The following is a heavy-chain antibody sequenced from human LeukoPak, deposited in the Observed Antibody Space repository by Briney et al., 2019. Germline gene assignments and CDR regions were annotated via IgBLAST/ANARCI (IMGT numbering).Heavy chain of an antibody. V-gene: IGHV3-43*01. Sequence: PGGSLRLSCAASGFTFDDYTMPWVRQAPGKGLEWVSLISWDGGSTYYADSVKGRFTISRDNSKNSLYLQMNSLRTEDTALYYCAKAYYYDSSGPPYDAFDIWGQGTMVTVSS. CDR1: GFTFDDYT. CDR2: ISWDGGST. J-gene: IGHJ3*02. D-gene: IGHD3-22*01. CDR3: AKAYYYDSSGPPYDAFDI.